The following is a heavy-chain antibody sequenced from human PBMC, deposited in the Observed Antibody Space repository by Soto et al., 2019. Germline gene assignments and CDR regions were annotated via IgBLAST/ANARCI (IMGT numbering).Heavy chain of an antibody. V-gene: IGHV3-48*02. J-gene: IGHJ4*02. CDR2: ISSSSSTI. CDR3: ARDITDDSSGYYPPGGEVVDY. Sequence: EVQLVESGGGLVQPGGSLRLSCAASGFTFSSYSMNWVRQAPGKGLKWVSYISSSSSTIYYADFVKGRFTISRDNAKNSLYLQMNSLRDEDTAVYYCARDITDDSSGYYPPGGEVVDYWGQGTLVTVSS. D-gene: IGHD3-22*01. CDR1: GFTFSSYS.